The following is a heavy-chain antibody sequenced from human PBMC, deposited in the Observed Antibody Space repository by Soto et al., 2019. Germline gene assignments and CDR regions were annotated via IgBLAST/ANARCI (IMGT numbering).Heavy chain of an antibody. CDR2: INHSGST. CDR1: GGSFSGYY. Sequence: PSETLSLTCAVYGGSFSGYYRSWIRQPPGKGLEWIGEINHSGSTNYNPSLKSRVTISVDTSKNQFSLKLSSVTAADTALYYCTREDSSTSECWSQGTLVTVSS. CDR3: TREDSSTSEC. V-gene: IGHV4-34*01. J-gene: IGHJ4*02. D-gene: IGHD6-13*01.